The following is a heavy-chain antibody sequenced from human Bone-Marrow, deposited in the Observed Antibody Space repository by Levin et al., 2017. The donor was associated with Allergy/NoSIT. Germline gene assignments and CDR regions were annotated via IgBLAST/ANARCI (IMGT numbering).Heavy chain of an antibody. V-gene: IGHV3-30*04. Sequence: PGGSLRLSCAASEFTFGSYTMHWVRQAPGKGLEWVAVISSDGSKKYYADSVKGLFTISRDNSKSTLHLQMDSLRPEDTAVYYCARQLLSYPTFYYGMDVWGQGTTVTVYS. CDR2: ISSDGSKK. J-gene: IGHJ6*02. CDR3: ARQLLSYPTFYYGMDV. CDR1: EFTFGSYT. D-gene: IGHD6-13*01.